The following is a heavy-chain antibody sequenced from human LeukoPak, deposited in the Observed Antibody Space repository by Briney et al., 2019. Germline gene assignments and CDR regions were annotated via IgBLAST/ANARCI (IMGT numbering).Heavy chain of an antibody. CDR3: AKVRYDSSGYQSPYFDY. V-gene: IGHV3-23*01. D-gene: IGHD3-22*01. CDR1: GFTFSSYA. Sequence: PGGSLRLSCAAFGFTFSSYAMSWVRQAPGKGLEWVSVISGSGGSTYYADSVKGRFTISRDNSKNTLYLQMNSLRAEDTAVYYCAKVRYDSSGYQSPYFDYRGQGILVTVSS. CDR2: ISGSGGST. J-gene: IGHJ4*02.